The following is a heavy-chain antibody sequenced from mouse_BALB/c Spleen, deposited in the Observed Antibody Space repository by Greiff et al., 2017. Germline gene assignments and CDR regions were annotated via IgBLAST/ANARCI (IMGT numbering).Heavy chain of an antibody. Sequence: EVKLVESGPGLVKPSQSLSLTCTVTGYSITSDYAWNWIRQFPGNKLEWMGYISYSGSTSYNPSLKSRISITRDTSKNQFFLQLNSVTTEDTATYYCARCYGYDGFDYWGQGTTLTVSS. CDR3: ARCYGYDGFDY. D-gene: IGHD2-2*01. CDR2: ISYSGST. CDR1: GYSITSDYA. J-gene: IGHJ2*01. V-gene: IGHV3-2*02.